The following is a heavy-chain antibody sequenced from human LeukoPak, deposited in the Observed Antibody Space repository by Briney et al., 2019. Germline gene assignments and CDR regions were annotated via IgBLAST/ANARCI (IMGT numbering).Heavy chain of an antibody. CDR2: ISPDSGGT. V-gene: IGHV1-2*02. CDR3: ARVRGTTSAGHLDY. CDR1: GYTFTGYY. J-gene: IGHJ4*02. Sequence: ASVKVSXKTSGYTFTGYYIHWVRQAPGQGLEWMGWISPDSGGTDYAQKFQGRVTLTRDTSISTYYMDLGRLRYDDTAMYFCARVRGTTSAGHLDYWGQGTLVTVSS. D-gene: IGHD1-1*01.